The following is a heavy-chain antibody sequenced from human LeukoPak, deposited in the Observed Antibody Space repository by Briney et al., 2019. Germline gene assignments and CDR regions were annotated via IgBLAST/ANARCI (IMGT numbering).Heavy chain of an antibody. CDR1: ERTFSIYA. V-gene: IGHV1-69*01. CDR2: IITIFGTA. D-gene: IGHD1-26*01. J-gene: IGHJ4*02. Sequence: SVSVSYTPSERTFSIYAISWVRQAPGQGLEWMGGIITIFGTANYGQKFQGRVTITADESTSTAYMALSSLRSEDTAVYYCASQGIVGATRYFDYWGQGTLVTVSS. CDR3: ASQGIVGATRYFDY.